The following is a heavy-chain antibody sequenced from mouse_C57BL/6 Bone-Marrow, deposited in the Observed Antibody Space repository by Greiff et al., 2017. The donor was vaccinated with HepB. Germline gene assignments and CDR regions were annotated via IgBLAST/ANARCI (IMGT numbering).Heavy chain of an antibody. CDR2: ISYDGSN. D-gene: IGHD1-1*01. V-gene: IGHV3-6*01. J-gene: IGHJ1*03. CDR3: SRSLFITTVVEDWYFDV. CDR1: GYSITSGYY. Sequence: EVQRVESGPGLVKPSQSLSLTCSVTGYSITSGYYWNWIRQFPGNKLEWMGYISYDGSNNYNPSLKNRISITRDKSKNQFFLKLNSVTTEDTATYYCSRSLFITTVVEDWYFDVWGTGTTVTVSS.